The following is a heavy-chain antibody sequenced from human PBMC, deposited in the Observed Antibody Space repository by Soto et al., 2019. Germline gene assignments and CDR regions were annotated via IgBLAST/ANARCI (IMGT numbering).Heavy chain of an antibody. CDR3: ARTSSYYYDSSGYYWTGFDY. J-gene: IGHJ4*02. CDR1: GGTFSSYA. D-gene: IGHD3-22*01. CDR2: IIPIFGTA. V-gene: IGHV1-69*01. Sequence: QVQLVQSGAEVKKPGSSVKVSCKAYGGTFSSYAISWVRQAPGQGLEWMGGIIPIFGTANYAQKFQGRVTITADESTSTAYMELSSLRSEDTAVYYCARTSSYYYDSSGYYWTGFDYWGQGTLVTVSS.